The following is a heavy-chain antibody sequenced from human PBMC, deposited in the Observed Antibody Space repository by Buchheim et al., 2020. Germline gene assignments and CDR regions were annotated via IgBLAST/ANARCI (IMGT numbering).Heavy chain of an antibody. CDR2: IWYDGSNK. V-gene: IGHV3-33*01. D-gene: IGHD3-22*01. J-gene: IGHJ4*02. Sequence: QVQLVESGGGVVQPGRSLRLSCAASGFTFSSYGMHWVRQAPGKGLEWVAVIWYDGSNKYYADSVKGRFTISRDNSKNKLYLQMNSLRAEDTAVYYCARDGEVSSGSLDYWGQGTL. CDR3: ARDGEVSSGSLDY. CDR1: GFTFSSYG.